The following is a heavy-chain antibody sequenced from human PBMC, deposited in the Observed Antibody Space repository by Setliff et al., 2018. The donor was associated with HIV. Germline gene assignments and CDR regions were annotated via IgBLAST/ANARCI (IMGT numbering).Heavy chain of an antibody. V-gene: IGHV3-30*02. CDR2: MHYDGSQQ. CDR1: GFTFGSYW. CDR3: AKDWQWEFPVYGMNV. J-gene: IGHJ6*02. D-gene: IGHD1-26*01. Sequence: PGGSLRLSCAASGFTFGSYWMSWVRQAPGKGLEWVAFMHYDGSQQYYADSVQGRFTISRDNSKNTVYVEMKSLRAEDAAVYYCAKDWQWEFPVYGMNVWGQGTTVTVSS.